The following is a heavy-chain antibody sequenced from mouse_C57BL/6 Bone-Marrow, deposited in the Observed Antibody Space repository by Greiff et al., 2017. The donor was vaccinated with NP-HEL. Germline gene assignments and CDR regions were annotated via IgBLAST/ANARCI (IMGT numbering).Heavy chain of an antibody. V-gene: IGHV1-19*01. CDR2: INPYNGGT. CDR1: GYTFTDYY. D-gene: IGHD2-3*01. Sequence: VQLQQSGPVLVKPGASVKMSCKASGYTFTDYYMNWVKQSHGKSLEWIGVINPYNGGTSYNQKFKGKATLTVDKSSSTAYMELNSLTSEDSAVYYCASFYDGYYLFAYWGQGTLVTVSA. J-gene: IGHJ3*01. CDR3: ASFYDGYYLFAY.